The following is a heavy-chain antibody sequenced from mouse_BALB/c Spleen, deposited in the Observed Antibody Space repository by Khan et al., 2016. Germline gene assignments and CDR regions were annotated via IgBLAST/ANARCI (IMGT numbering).Heavy chain of an antibody. CDR1: GFTFSSYA. CDR3: TTKVYYFDY. Sequence: EVELVESGGGLVKPGGSLKLSCAAAGFTFSSYAMSWVRQTPEKRLEWVASISSGGSSFYPDILKDRFTISRDNARNILSLQMSSLRSEDTAMYXCTTKVYYFDYWGQGTTLTVSS. J-gene: IGHJ2*01. CDR2: ISSGGSS. V-gene: IGHV5-6-5*01.